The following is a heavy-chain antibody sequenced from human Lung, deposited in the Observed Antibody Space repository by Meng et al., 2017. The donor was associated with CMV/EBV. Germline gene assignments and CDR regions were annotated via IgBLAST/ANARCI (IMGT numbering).Heavy chain of an antibody. CDR3: AHLGTHYDFFTGYWPNRFDP. CDR2: IYWNDDK. Sequence: SGXXLVXPTQTLTLTCTFSGFSLTTKGVGVGWIRQPPGKALEWLAHIYWNDDKRYNPSLRSRLTIAKDTPRNQVVLIMTNLDPVDTATYYCAHLGTHYDFFTGYWPNRFDPWXQGNLV. J-gene: IGHJ5*02. V-gene: IGHV2-5*01. CDR1: GFSLTTKGVG. D-gene: IGHD3-9*01.